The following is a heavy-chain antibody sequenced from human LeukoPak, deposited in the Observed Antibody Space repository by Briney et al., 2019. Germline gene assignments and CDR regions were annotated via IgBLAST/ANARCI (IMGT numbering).Heavy chain of an antibody. CDR3: TTESFRKTGIDH. CDR2: IKSKTDGGTT. Sequence: GGSLRLSCTASGFTFSNVWMKWVRQAPGKGLEWVGHIKSKTDGGTTDYAAPVKGRFTMSRDDSKNTLYLQMNSPKTEDTAVYYCTTESFRKTGIDHWGQGTQVTVSS. V-gene: IGHV3-15*01. J-gene: IGHJ5*02. D-gene: IGHD7-27*01. CDR1: GFTFSNVW.